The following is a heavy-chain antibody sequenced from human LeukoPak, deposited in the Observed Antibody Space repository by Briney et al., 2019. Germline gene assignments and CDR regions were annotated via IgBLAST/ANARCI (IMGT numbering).Heavy chain of an antibody. J-gene: IGHJ3*02. CDR3: ARDLVTVTKGVDI. CDR2: ISHIGRT. V-gene: IGHV4-59*11. Sequence: SETLSLTCAVSGDSFSSHYWTWIRQSPGTGLEWIGYISHIGRTNYNPSLKSRVTISIDTSKNQFSLKLRSVTATDTAVYYCARDLVTVTKGVDIGGQGTMVSVSS. D-gene: IGHD4-17*01. CDR1: GDSFSSHY.